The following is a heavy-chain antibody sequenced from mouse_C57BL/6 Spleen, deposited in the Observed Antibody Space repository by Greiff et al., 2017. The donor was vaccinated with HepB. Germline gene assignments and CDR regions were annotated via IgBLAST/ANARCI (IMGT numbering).Heavy chain of an antibody. J-gene: IGHJ4*01. V-gene: IGHV1-64*01. Sequence: QVQLQQPGAELVKPGASVKLSCKASGYTFTSYCMHWVKQRPGQGLEWIGMIYPNSGSTNYNEKFKSKATLTVDKSSSTAYMQLSSLTSEDSAVYYCARWYTGPWYYAMDYWGQGTSVTVSS. CDR1: GYTFTSYC. CDR2: IYPNSGST. CDR3: ARWYTGPWYYAMDY. D-gene: IGHD1-1*02.